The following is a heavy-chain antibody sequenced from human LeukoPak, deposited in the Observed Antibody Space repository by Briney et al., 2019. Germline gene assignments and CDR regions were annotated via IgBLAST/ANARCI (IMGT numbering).Heavy chain of an antibody. CDR3: ASGIDYYDSSGYYGVIDY. V-gene: IGHV4-59*01. CDR1: GGSISSYY. D-gene: IGHD3-22*01. J-gene: IGHJ4*02. Sequence: PSQTLSLTCTVSGGSISSYYWSWIRQPPGKGLEWIGYIYYSGSTNYNPSLKSRVIISVDTSKNQFSLKLSSVTAADTAVYYCASGIDYYDSSGYYGVIDYWGQGTLVTVSS. CDR2: IYYSGST.